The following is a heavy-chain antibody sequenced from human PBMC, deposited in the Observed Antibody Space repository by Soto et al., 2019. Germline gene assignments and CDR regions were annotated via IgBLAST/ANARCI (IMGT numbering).Heavy chain of an antibody. Sequence: SETLSLTCAVYGGTFSGYYWSWIRQPPGKGLEWIGEINHSGSTNYNPSLKSRVTISVDTSKNQFSLKLSPVTAADTAVYYCATGSSGALFDYWGQGTLVTVSS. CDR2: INHSGST. D-gene: IGHD6-19*01. CDR1: GGTFSGYY. CDR3: ATGSSGALFDY. J-gene: IGHJ4*02. V-gene: IGHV4-34*08.